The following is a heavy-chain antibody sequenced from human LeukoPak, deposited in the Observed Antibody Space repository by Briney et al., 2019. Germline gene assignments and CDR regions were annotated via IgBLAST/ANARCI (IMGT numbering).Heavy chain of an antibody. Sequence: PSETLSLTCTVSGGSISSYYWSWIRQPAGKGLEWIGRIYTSGSTNYNPSLKSRVTMSVDTSKNQFSLKLSSVTAADTAVYYCARDVVGYCSSTSCYDYYYYYMDVWGKGTTVTISS. CDR1: GGSISSYY. CDR3: ARDVVGYCSSTSCYDYYYYYMDV. CDR2: IYTSGST. J-gene: IGHJ6*03. V-gene: IGHV4-4*07. D-gene: IGHD2-2*01.